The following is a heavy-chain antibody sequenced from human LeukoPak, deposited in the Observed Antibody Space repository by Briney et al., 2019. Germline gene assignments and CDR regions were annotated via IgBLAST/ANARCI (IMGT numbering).Heavy chain of an antibody. D-gene: IGHD2-2*01. Sequence: SVKVSCKASGGTFSSYAISWVRQAPGQGLEWTGGIIPIFGTANYAQKFQGRVTITADESTSTAYMELSSLRSEDTAVYYCARDLSSPGGRWFDPWGQGTLVTVSS. CDR3: ARDLSSPGGRWFDP. V-gene: IGHV1-69*13. CDR2: IIPIFGTA. CDR1: GGTFSSYA. J-gene: IGHJ5*02.